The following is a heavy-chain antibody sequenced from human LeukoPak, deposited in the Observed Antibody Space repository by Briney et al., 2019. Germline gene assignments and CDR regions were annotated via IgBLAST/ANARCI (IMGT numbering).Heavy chain of an antibody. CDR1: GFTFTDYG. CDR2: INGGGPRT. Sequence: GGSLRLSCSVSGFTFTDYGMSWVRQAPGKGLEWVSTINGGGPRTYYADSVKGRLTISRDNSNTTLYLQMNNLRPEDTAMYFCAKIPDYDFWNEVSSSFDSWGQGTLVTVSS. V-gene: IGHV3-23*01. D-gene: IGHD3-3*01. J-gene: IGHJ4*02. CDR3: AKIPDYDFWNEVSSSFDS.